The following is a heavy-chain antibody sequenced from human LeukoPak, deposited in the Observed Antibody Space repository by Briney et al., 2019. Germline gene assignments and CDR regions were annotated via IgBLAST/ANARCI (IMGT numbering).Heavy chain of an antibody. CDR2: ISGSGRTI. V-gene: IGHV3-11*04. J-gene: IGHJ3*01. CDR3: AKDLTGTYGFDF. Sequence: PGGSLRLSCTASGFTFSDHYMSWFRQAPGKGLEWLSHISGSGRTIHYADSVKGRLTVSRGTAKNSLYLQMNDLRAEDTAVYYCAKDLTGTYGFDFWGQGTMVTVSS. CDR1: GFTFSDHY. D-gene: IGHD7-27*01.